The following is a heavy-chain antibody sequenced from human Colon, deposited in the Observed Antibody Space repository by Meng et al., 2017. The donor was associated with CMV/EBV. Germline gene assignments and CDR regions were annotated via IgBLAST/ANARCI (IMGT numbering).Heavy chain of an antibody. Sequence: AALGFTFSNAWMSWVRQAPGKGLEWVGRIKRKSDGGTLDYAAPVKGRFSISRDDAKNTLYLEMNSLKIEDTAVYYCSAGAGMSDTDYWGQGTLVTVSS. CDR3: SAGAGMSDTDY. CDR1: GFTFSNAW. J-gene: IGHJ4*02. CDR2: IKRKSDGGTL. D-gene: IGHD3-10*01. V-gene: IGHV3-15*01.